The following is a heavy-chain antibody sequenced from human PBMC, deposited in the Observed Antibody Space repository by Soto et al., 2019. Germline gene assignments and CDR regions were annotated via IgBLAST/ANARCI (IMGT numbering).Heavy chain of an antibody. Sequence: PGGSLRLSCAASGFSVIDNYVTWVRQAPGKGLVGGSGIYSGGGTLYADSVKGRFTISRDTSENMVYLQMRSLTVEDTAVYHCARGLGFCSGGACYEYWGQGTVVTVSS. CDR3: ARGLGFCSGGACYEY. CDR1: GFSVIDNY. V-gene: IGHV3-53*01. CDR2: IYSGGGT. D-gene: IGHD2-15*01. J-gene: IGHJ4*02.